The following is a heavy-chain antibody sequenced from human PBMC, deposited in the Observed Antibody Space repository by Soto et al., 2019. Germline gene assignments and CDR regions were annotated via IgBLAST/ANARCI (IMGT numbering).Heavy chain of an antibody. V-gene: IGHV1-3*01. CDR1: GYTFTSYG. CDR3: AREAYGDYLVWFDP. J-gene: IGHJ5*02. CDR2: INAGNGNT. Sequence: ASVKVSCKASGYTFTSYGISWVRQAPGQRLEWMGWINAGNGNTKYSQKFQGRVTITRDTSASTAYMELSSLRSEDTAVYYCAREAYGDYLVWFDPWGQGTLVTVSS. D-gene: IGHD4-17*01.